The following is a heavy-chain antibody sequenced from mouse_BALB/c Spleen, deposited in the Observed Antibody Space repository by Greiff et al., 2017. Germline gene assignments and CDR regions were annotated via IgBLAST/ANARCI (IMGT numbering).Heavy chain of an antibody. J-gene: IGHJ2*01. D-gene: IGHD1-1*01. CDR1: GYTFTSYV. CDR3: AIYYETRED. Sequence: EVKLMESGPELVKPGASVKMSCKASGYTFTSYVMHWVKQKPGQGLEWIGYINPYNDGTKYNEKFKGKATLTSDKSSSTAYMELSSLTSEDSAVYYCAIYYETREDWGQGTTLTVSS. V-gene: IGHV1-14*01. CDR2: INPYNDGT.